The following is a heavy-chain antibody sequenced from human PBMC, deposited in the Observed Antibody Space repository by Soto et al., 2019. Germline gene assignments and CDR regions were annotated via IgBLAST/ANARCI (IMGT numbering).Heavy chain of an antibody. V-gene: IGHV4-34*01. J-gene: IGHJ4*02. CDR3: ARVSASRGQRDIDY. CDR2: INHSGGT. Sequence: QVQLQQWGAGLLKPSETLSLTCAVYGGSFSGSYWSWIRQPPGKGLEWIAEINHSGGTNYNPSLKSRVTISVDTSKNQLSLKLSSVTAADTAMYYCARVSASRGQRDIDYWGQGTLVTVSS. D-gene: IGHD3-3*02. CDR1: GGSFSGSY.